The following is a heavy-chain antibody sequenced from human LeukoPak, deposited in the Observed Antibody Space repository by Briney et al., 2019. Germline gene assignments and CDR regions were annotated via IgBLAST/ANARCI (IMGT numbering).Heavy chain of an antibody. D-gene: IGHD5-18*01. CDR3: AKDGTAMGYFDY. Sequence: GGSLRLSCAASGFTFSSYGMHWVRQAPGKGLEWVAVMSYDGSNKYYADSVKGRFTISRDNSKNTLYLQMNSLRAEDTAVYYCAKDGTAMGYFDYWGQGTLVTVSS. J-gene: IGHJ4*02. CDR2: MSYDGSNK. V-gene: IGHV3-30*18. CDR1: GFTFSSYG.